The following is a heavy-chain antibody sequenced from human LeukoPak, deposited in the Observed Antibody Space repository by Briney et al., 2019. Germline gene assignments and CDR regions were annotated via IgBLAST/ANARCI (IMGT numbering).Heavy chain of an antibody. D-gene: IGHD2-2*01. CDR2: IIPIFGTA. Sequence: SVKVSCKASGGTFSSYAISWVRQAPGQGLEWMGGIIPIFGTANYAQKFQGRVAITADESTSTAYMELSSLRSEDTTVYYCARGDLVPALNYYYYMDVWGKGTTVTVSS. CDR1: GGTFSSYA. CDR3: ARGDLVPALNYYYYMDV. J-gene: IGHJ6*03. V-gene: IGHV1-69*13.